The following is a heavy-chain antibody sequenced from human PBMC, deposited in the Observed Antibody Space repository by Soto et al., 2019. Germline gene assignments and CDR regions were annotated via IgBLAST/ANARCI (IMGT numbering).Heavy chain of an antibody. D-gene: IGHD2-2*03. V-gene: IGHV3-30*03. CDR1: GFTFSSYG. CDR2: ISYDGSNK. J-gene: IGHJ5*02. Sequence: QVQLVESGGGVVQPGRSLRLSCAASGFTFSSYGMHWVRQAPGKGLEWVAVISYDGSNKYYADSVKGRFTISRDNSKNTLHLQMNSRRAEDTVVYYCARDASLDIVGVPAARAGVGWFDPWGQGTLVTVSS. CDR3: ARDASLDIVGVPAARAGVGWFDP.